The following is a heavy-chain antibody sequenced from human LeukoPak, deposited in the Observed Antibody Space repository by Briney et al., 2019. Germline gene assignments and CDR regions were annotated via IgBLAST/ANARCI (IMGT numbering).Heavy chain of an antibody. D-gene: IGHD6-13*01. CDR1: GFTFSSYA. J-gene: IGHJ1*01. Sequence: PGRPLRFPCAASGFTFSSYAMHWVRHAPGKGLEWVAVISYDGSNTYYADSVEGRFTIYRDNSKNTLYLSMKSVRAEDTAVCYCASWSGYSSGWFLITGPPSGAEYFQHWGQGTLVTVSS. CDR3: ASWSGYSSGWFLITGPPSGAEYFQH. V-gene: IGHV3-30*01. CDR2: ISYDGSNT.